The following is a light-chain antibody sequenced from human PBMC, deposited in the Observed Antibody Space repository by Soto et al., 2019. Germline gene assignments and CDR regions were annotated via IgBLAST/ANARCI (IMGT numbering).Light chain of an antibody. V-gene: IGLV2-14*01. Sequence: QSALTQPASVSGSPGQSITISCTGSSSDVGAYTSVSWYQQHPGKAPKLMIYEVSNWPSGVSRRFSGSKSGNTASLTISGLQAEDEADYFCCSSAPESTYVFGSGTKVTVL. CDR1: SSDVGAYTS. CDR3: CSSAPESTYV. CDR2: EVS. J-gene: IGLJ1*01.